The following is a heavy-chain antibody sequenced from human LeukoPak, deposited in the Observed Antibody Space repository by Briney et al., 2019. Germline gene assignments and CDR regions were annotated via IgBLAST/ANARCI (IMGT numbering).Heavy chain of an antibody. V-gene: IGHV4-4*07. CDR2: IYTSGST. CDR3: ARAYCSSTSCYTGTGFDY. J-gene: IGHJ4*02. CDR1: GGSISSYY. D-gene: IGHD2-2*02. Sequence: PSETLSLTCTVSGGSISSYYWSWIRQPAGKGLEWIGRIYTSGSTNYNPSLKSRVTMSVDTSKNQFSLKLSSVTAADTAVYYCARAYCSSTSCYTGTGFDYWGQGTLVTVSS.